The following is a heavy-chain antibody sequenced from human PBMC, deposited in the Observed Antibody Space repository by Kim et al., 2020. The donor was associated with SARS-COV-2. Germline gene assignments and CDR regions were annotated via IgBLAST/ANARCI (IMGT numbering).Heavy chain of an antibody. CDR1: GFTFSSYA. Sequence: GGSLRLSCAASGFTFSSYAMHWVRQAPGKGLEWVAVISYDGSNKYYADSVKGRFTISRDNSKNTLYLQMNSLRAEDTAVYYCARMRRGDSSGYYEPHYYYGMDVWGQGTTVTVSS. V-gene: IGHV3-30*04. CDR3: ARMRRGDSSGYYEPHYYYGMDV. J-gene: IGHJ6*02. D-gene: IGHD3-22*01. CDR2: ISYDGSNK.